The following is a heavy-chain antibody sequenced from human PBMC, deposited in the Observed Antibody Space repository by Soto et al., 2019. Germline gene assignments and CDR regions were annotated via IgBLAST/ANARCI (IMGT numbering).Heavy chain of an antibody. CDR2: ISGSGGST. CDR3: AKVGSLLGIIAGDQQGEGVDY. D-gene: IGHD7-27*01. CDR1: GFTFSSYA. V-gene: IGHV3-23*01. J-gene: IGHJ4*02. Sequence: GGSLRLSCAASGFTFSSYAMSWVRQAPGKGLEWVSAISGSGGSTYYADSVKGRFTISRDNSKNTLYLQMNSLRAEDTAVYYCAKVGSLLGIIAGDQQGEGVDYWGQGTLVTVSS.